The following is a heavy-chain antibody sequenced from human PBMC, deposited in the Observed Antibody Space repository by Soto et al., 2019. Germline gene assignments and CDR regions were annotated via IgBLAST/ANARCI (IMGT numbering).Heavy chain of an antibody. D-gene: IGHD6-19*01. V-gene: IGHV1-8*01. CDR3: AKPSIAVAASPFDY. CDR1: GYTFTSYD. CDR2: MNPNSGNT. Sequence: QVQLVQSGAEVKKPGASVKVSCKASGYTFTSYDINWVRQATGQGLEWMGWMNPNSGNTGYAQKFQGRVTMTRNTSISTAYMELSSLRSEDTAVYYCAKPSIAVAASPFDYWGQGTLVTVSS. J-gene: IGHJ4*02.